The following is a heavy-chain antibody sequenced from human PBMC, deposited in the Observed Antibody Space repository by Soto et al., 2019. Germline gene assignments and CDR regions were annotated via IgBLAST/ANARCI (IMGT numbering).Heavy chain of an antibody. CDR2: ISSSSSTI. D-gene: IGHD3-22*01. Sequence: LRLSCAASGFTFSSYSMNWVRQAPGKGLEWVSYISSSSSTIYYADSVKGRFTISRDNAKNSLYLQMNSLRDEDTAVYYCARDDSSGYYGPNWFDPWGQGTLVTVSS. J-gene: IGHJ5*02. V-gene: IGHV3-48*02. CDR3: ARDDSSGYYGPNWFDP. CDR1: GFTFSSYS.